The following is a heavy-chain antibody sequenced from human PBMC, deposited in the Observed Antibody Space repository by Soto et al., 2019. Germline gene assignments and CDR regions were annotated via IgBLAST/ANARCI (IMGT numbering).Heavy chain of an antibody. J-gene: IGHJ4*02. CDR2: ISSTTNYI. CDR1: GFTFSRYS. V-gene: IGHV3-21*06. Sequence: GGSLRLSCAASGFTFSRYSMNWGRQAPGKGLEWVSSISSTTNYIYYGDSMKGRFTISRDNAKNSLYLEMNSLRAEDTAVYYCARESEDLTSNFDYWGQGTLVTVSS. CDR3: ARESEDLTSNFDY.